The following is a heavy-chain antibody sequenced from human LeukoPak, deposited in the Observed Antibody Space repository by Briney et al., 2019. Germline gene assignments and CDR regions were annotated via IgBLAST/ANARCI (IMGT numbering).Heavy chain of an antibody. CDR1: GFTFSSYG. V-gene: IGHV3-30*02. CDR3: AKGIAAAHHLIDI. Sequence: GGALRLSCAASGFTFSSYGMHWVRQAPGKGLEWVAFIRYDGSNKYYADSVKGRFTISRDNSKNTLYLQMNSLRAEDTAVYYCAKGIAAAHHLIDIWGQGTMVTVSS. D-gene: IGHD6-13*01. CDR2: IRYDGSNK. J-gene: IGHJ3*02.